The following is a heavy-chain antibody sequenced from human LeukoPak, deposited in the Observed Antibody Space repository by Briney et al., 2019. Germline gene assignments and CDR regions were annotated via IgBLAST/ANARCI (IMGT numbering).Heavy chain of an antibody. CDR1: GFTFSSYA. D-gene: IGHD2-21*01. V-gene: IGHV3-23*01. J-gene: IGHJ5*02. CDR3: AKGLYGDTFLNWFDP. CDR2: ISGSGVST. Sequence: GGSLRLSCAASGFTFSSYAMSWVRQAPGKGLKWVSGISGSGVSTYYTDSVKGRFTVARDNSKNTMFLQMNSLRAEDTAVYYCAKGLYGDTFLNWFDPWGQGTLVTVSS.